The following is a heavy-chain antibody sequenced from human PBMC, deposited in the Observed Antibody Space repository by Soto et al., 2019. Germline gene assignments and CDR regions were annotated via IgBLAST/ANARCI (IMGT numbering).Heavy chain of an antibody. CDR2: IKSKTDGGTT. J-gene: IGHJ4*02. Sequence: LRLSCAASGFTFSSYAMHWVRQAPGKGLEWVGRIKSKTDGGTTDYAAPVKGRFTISRDDSKNTLYLQMNSLRAEDTAVYYCAKDVEGGSLFRGAFDYWGQGTQVTVSS. CDR3: AKDVEGGSLFRGAFDY. V-gene: IGHV3-15*01. D-gene: IGHD1-26*01. CDR1: GFTFSSYA.